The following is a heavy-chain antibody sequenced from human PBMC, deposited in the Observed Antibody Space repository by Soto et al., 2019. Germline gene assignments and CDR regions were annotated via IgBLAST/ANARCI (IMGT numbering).Heavy chain of an antibody. Sequence: ASVKVSCKASGGTFSSYTISWVRQAPGQGLEWMGRIIPILGIANYAQKFQGRVTITADKSTSTAYMELSSLRSEDTAVYYCASDSASDIVGGFAFDIWGQGQWSPSPQ. CDR1: GGTFSSYT. V-gene: IGHV1-69*02. CDR2: IIPILGIA. J-gene: IGHJ3*02. CDR3: ASDSASDIVGGFAFDI. D-gene: IGHD2-15*01.